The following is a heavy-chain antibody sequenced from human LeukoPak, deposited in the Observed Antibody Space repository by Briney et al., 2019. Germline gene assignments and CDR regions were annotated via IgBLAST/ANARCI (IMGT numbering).Heavy chain of an antibody. CDR1: GYTFTSYG. D-gene: IGHD6-13*01. J-gene: IGHJ6*02. Sequence: GPVKVSCKASGYTFTSYGISWVRQAPGQGLEWMGWISAYNGNTNYAQKLQGRVTMTTDTSTSTAYMELRSLRSDDTAVYYCASDVGTGTDYYYYGMDVWGQGTTVTVSS. CDR2: ISAYNGNT. CDR3: ASDVGTGTDYYYYGMDV. V-gene: IGHV1-18*01.